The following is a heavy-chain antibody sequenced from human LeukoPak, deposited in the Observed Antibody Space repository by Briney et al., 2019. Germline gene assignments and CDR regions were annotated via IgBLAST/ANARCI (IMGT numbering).Heavy chain of an antibody. V-gene: IGHV3-23*01. CDR2: MSVGTDSS. D-gene: IGHD3-22*01. Sequence: PGGSLRLSCVASGFTFSGYAMSWVRQSPGKGLEWVSMSVGTDSSYYADSVKGRLTISRDNSKNTLYLEMNSLRAEDTAVYYCAKSRDSRAPFDYWGQGTLVTVSS. J-gene: IGHJ4*02. CDR3: AKSRDSRAPFDY. CDR1: GFTFSGYA.